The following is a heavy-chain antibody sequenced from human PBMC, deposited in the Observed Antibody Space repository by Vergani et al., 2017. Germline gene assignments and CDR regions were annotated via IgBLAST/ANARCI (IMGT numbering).Heavy chain of an antibody. V-gene: IGHV3-7*01. CDR3: ARLYGRDSSGSKYFDY. Sequence: EVQLVESGGGLVQPGGSLRLSCAASGFIFSHYWMSWVRQAPGKGLEWVANINQDGSEKYYVDSVKGRFTISRDNAKNSLYLQMNSLRAEDTALYYCARLYGRDSSGSKYFDYWGQGTLVTVSS. J-gene: IGHJ4*02. D-gene: IGHD3-22*01. CDR2: INQDGSEK. CDR1: GFIFSHYW.